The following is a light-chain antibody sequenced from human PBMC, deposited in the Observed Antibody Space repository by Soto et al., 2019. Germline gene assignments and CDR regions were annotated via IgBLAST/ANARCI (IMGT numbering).Light chain of an antibody. Sequence: EIVMTQSPATPSVSPGERATLSCRASQSVSSNLAWYQQKPGQAPRLLIYGASTRATGIPARFSGSGSGTEFTLTISSLQSEDFALYFCQQYNNWPPYTFGQGTKVEIK. CDR1: QSVSSN. CDR3: QQYNNWPPYT. J-gene: IGKJ2*01. CDR2: GAS. V-gene: IGKV3D-15*01.